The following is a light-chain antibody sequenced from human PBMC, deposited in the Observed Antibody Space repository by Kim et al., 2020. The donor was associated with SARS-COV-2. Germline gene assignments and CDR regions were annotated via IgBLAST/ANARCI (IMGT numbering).Light chain of an antibody. CDR2: GKN. J-gene: IGLJ2*01. Sequence: ALGQKVRNTGQGDSLRSYYATWDKQKPGQAPIVVIYGKNNRPSGIPDRFSGSSSGDTASLTITGTQAGDEADYYCNSRGSNDNVLFGGGTKLTVL. V-gene: IGLV3-19*01. CDR1: SLRSYY. CDR3: NSRGSNDNVL.